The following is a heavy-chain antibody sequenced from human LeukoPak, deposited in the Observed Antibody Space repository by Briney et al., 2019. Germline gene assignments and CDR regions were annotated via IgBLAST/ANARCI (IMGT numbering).Heavy chain of an antibody. CDR2: ISYDGSNK. D-gene: IGHD1-7*01. CDR1: GFTFSSYA. CDR3: ARVQGITGTTGAFDI. J-gene: IGHJ3*02. V-gene: IGHV3-30*04. Sequence: GGSLRLSCAASGFTFSSYAMHWVRQAPGKGLEWVAVISYDGSNKYYADTVKGGFTISRDNSKNTLYLQMNSMRAEDTAVYYCARVQGITGTTGAFDIWGQGTMVTVSS.